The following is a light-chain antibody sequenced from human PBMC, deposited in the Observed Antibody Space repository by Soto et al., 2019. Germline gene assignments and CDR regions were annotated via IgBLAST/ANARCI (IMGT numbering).Light chain of an antibody. V-gene: IGLV2-8*01. J-gene: IGLJ1*01. CDR3: CSYAGSNNLI. CDR1: SSDIGAYNY. Sequence: QSVLTQPPSASGSPGQSVTISCTGTSSDIGAYNYVSWYQQYPGKAPKLMIFEVSKRPSGVPDRFSGSKSGNTASLTVFGLQAEDEADYYCCSYAGSNNLIFGAGTKVTVL. CDR2: EVS.